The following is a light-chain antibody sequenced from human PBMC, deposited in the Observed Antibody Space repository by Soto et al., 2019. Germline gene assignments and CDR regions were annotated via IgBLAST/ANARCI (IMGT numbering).Light chain of an antibody. CDR1: QSVSSSY. V-gene: IGKV3-20*01. Sequence: EIVLTQSPGTLSLSPGERATLSCRASQSVSSSYLAWYQQKPGQAPRLLIYGASSRATGIPDRFSGSGSGTELTLTISRLEPEDFAVYYCQPYGSSPWTFGQGTKVAIK. J-gene: IGKJ1*01. CDR2: GAS. CDR3: QPYGSSPWT.